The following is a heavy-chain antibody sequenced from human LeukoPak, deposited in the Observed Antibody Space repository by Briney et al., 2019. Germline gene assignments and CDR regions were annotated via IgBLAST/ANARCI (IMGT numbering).Heavy chain of an antibody. CDR2: INHSGST. V-gene: IGHV4-34*01. Sequence: SETLSLTCAVYGGSFSGYYWSWIRQPPGKGLEWIGEINHSGSTNYNPSLTSRVTISVETSKNQFSLKLSSVTAADTAVYYCARGRGYYGSGRGYWYFDLWGRGTLVTVSS. CDR3: ARGRGYYGSGRGYWYFDL. J-gene: IGHJ2*01. D-gene: IGHD3-10*01. CDR1: GGSFSGYY.